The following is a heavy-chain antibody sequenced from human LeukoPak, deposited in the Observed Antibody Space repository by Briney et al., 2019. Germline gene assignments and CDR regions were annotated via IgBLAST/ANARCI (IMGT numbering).Heavy chain of an antibody. Sequence: ASVKVSCKASGYTFTSYYMHWVRQAPGQGLEWMGIINPSGGSTSYAQKFQGRVTMTRDTSTSTVYMELSSLRSEDTAVYYCASATYYYGSGSCPRGAFDIWGQGTMVTVSS. D-gene: IGHD3-10*01. J-gene: IGHJ3*02. CDR2: INPSGGST. V-gene: IGHV1-46*01. CDR1: GYTFTSYY. CDR3: ASATYYYGSGSCPRGAFDI.